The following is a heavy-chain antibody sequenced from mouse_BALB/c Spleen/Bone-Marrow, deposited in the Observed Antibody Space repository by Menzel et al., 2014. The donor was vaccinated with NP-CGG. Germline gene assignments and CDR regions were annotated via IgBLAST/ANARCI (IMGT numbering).Heavy chain of an antibody. CDR3: ARENYGSSPAY. Sequence: EVQGVESGPELVKPGASVKVSCKASGYAFTSYNMYWVKQSHGKSLEWIGYIDPYNGGTSYNQKFKGKATLTVDKSSSTAYMHLNSLASEDSAVYYCARENYGSSPAYWGQGTLVTVSA. J-gene: IGHJ3*01. V-gene: IGHV1S135*01. D-gene: IGHD1-1*01. CDR2: IDPYNGGT. CDR1: GYAFTSYN.